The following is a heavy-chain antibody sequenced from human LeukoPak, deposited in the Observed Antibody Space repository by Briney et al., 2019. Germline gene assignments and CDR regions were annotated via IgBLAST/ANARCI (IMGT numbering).Heavy chain of an antibody. CDR1: GFTFSSYA. CDR3: ARDHCSSTSRYYYFDY. J-gene: IGHJ4*02. V-gene: IGHV3-23*01. CDR2: ISASGSST. D-gene: IGHD2-2*01. Sequence: PGGSLRLSCAGSGFTFSSYAMSWVRQAPGKGLEWVSAISASGSSTYYADSVKGRFTISRDNSKNTLYLQMNSLRAEDTAVYYCARDHCSSTSRYYYFDYWGQGTLVTVSS.